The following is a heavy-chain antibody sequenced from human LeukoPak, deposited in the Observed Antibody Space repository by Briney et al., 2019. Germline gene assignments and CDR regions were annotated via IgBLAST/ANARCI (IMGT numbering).Heavy chain of an antibody. Sequence: SVKVPCKASGGTFSSYAISWVRQAPGQGLEWMGRIIPIFGTANYAQKFQGRVTITTDESTSTAYMELSSLRSEDTAVYYCASADSSGYPTSTYYFDYWGQGTLVTVSA. D-gene: IGHD3-22*01. CDR1: GGTFSSYA. CDR3: ASADSSGYPTSTYYFDY. V-gene: IGHV1-69*05. CDR2: IIPIFGTA. J-gene: IGHJ4*02.